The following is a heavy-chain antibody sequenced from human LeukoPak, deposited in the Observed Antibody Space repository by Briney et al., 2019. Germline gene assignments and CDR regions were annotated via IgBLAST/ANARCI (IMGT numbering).Heavy chain of an antibody. CDR1: GYIFTSYW. J-gene: IGHJ5*02. D-gene: IGHD2-2*01. CDR2: IYPGDSRT. V-gene: IGHV5-51*01. Sequence: AGESLKISCKGIGYIFTSYWIGWVRQMPGKGMEWMGVIYPGDSRTRYNPSFQGQVTISVDKSINTAYLQWVSLKASDTAMYYCACREFTSTWSYPWGQGTLVTVSS. CDR3: ACREFTSTWSYP.